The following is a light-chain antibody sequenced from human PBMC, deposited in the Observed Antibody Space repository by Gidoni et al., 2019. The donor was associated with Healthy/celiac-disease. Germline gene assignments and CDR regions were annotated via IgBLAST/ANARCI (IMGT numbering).Light chain of an antibody. CDR1: SSDVGSYNL. CDR2: EVS. V-gene: IGLV2-23*02. J-gene: IGLJ3*02. Sequence: QSALTQPASLSGSPGHSITISCTGTSSDVGSYNLVSWYQQHPGKAPKLMIYEVSKRPSGVSNRFSGSKSGNTASLTISGLQAEDEADYYCCSYAGSSNWVFGGGTKLTVL. CDR3: CSYAGSSNWV.